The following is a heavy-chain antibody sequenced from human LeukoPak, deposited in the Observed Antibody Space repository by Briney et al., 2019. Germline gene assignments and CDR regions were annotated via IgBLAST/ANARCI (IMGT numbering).Heavy chain of an antibody. CDR3: ARLGGGYNFWEPNNWSDP. J-gene: IGHJ5*02. CDR1: SGSFSGYY. D-gene: IGHD5-24*01. CDR2: INHSGST. V-gene: IGHV4-34*01. Sequence: SETLSLTCAVYSGSFSGYYWSWLRQPPGKGLEWIGEINHSGSTNYNPSLKSRVTISVDTSKNQFSLKLSSVTAADTAVYYCARLGGGYNFWEPNNWSDPWGQGTLVTVSS.